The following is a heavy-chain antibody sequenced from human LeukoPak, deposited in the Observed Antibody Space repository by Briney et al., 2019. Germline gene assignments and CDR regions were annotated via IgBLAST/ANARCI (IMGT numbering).Heavy chain of an antibody. J-gene: IGHJ4*02. CDR2: ISESGGST. CDR3: GKGRDSSSWYAFDY. CDR1: GFTFINYA. Sequence: GGSLRLSCAASGFTFINYAMSWVRQAPGKGLEWVLGISESGGSTYYADSVKGRFTISRDNSRNTLYLQMNSLRADDTAIYYCGKGRDSSSWYAFDYWGQGTLVTVSS. D-gene: IGHD6-13*01. V-gene: IGHV3-23*01.